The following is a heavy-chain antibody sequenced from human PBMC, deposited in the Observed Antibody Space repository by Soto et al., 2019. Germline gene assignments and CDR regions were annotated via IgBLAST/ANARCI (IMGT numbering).Heavy chain of an antibody. J-gene: IGHJ3*02. CDR3: ARSRNVAEFNDYGGNYHGFDI. Sequence: QVQLEQSGAEVKKAGSSVKVSCKAFGGSVNSHAISWVRQAPGQGLEWMGGIIPMFGTPTYAQKFQAGVKISAEESTSTVYLDLSSLRSEDTAVYYCARSRNVAEFNDYGGNYHGFDIWGQGTMVTVSS. CDR2: IIPMFGTP. D-gene: IGHD4-17*01. V-gene: IGHV1-69*01. CDR1: GGSVNSHA.